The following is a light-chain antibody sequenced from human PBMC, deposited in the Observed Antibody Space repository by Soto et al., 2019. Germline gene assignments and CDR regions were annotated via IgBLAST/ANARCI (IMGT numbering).Light chain of an antibody. CDR1: ASNIADNT. V-gene: IGLV1-44*01. J-gene: IGLJ3*02. CDR3: AAWDDSVNGWV. CDR2: SND. Sequence: QSVLTQPPSASGTPGQRVTMSCSGSASNIADNTVNWYQQMPGTAPKLLIYSNDQRPSGVPDRLSGSKSGTSASLAISGLQSEDEADYYCAAWDDSVNGWVFGGGTKLTVL.